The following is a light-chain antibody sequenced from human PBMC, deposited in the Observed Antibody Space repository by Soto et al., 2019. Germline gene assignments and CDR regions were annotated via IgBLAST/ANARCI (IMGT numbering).Light chain of an antibody. CDR2: EVS. J-gene: IGLJ1*01. Sequence: QSALTQPASVSGSPGQSITISCTGTSSDVGGYNYVSWHQQHPGKAPKLMIFEVSYRPSGVSDRFSGSKSGNTASLTISGLQADDEADYYCSSNTRSSLYVFGTGTKLTAL. CDR3: SSNTRSSLYV. V-gene: IGLV2-14*01. CDR1: SSDVGGYNY.